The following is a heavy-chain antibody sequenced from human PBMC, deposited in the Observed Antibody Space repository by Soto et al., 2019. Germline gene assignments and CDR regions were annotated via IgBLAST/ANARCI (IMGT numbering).Heavy chain of an antibody. J-gene: IGHJ6*02. CDR2: IYYSGST. Sequence: SETLSLTCTVSGGSIGSYYWSWIRQRPGKGLEWIGYIYYSGSTNYNPSLKSRVTISVDTSKNQFSLKLSSVTAADTAVYYCARSGAYNWNDLHYSYAMVVWGPATTVTLAS. D-gene: IGHD1-1*01. CDR1: GGSIGSYY. CDR3: ARSGAYNWNDLHYSYAMVV. V-gene: IGHV4-59*13.